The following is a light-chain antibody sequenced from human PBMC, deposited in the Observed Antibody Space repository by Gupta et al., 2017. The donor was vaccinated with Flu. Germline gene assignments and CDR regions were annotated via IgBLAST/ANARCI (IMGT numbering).Light chain of an antibody. CDR1: QSVTSTY. J-gene: IGKJ2*01. Sequence: LSLSPGDRATLSCRASQSVTSTYLAWYQQKPGQAPRLLIYGASSRATGISDRFSGSGSGTDFTLNISRLEPEDFAVYYCQHYSSKSTMYTFGQGTKLEIK. V-gene: IGKV3-20*01. CDR3: QHYSSKSTMYT. CDR2: GAS.